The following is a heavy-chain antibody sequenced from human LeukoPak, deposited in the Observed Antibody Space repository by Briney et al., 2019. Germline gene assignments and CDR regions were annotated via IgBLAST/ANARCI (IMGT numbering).Heavy chain of an antibody. CDR2: INHSGST. Sequence: SETLSLTCAVYGGSFSGYYWSWIRQPPGKGLEWIGEINHSGSTYYNPSLKSRVTISVDTSKNQFSLKLSSVTAADTAVYYCARRDGGKLDAFDIWGQGTMVTVSS. J-gene: IGHJ3*02. D-gene: IGHD4-23*01. V-gene: IGHV4-34*01. CDR1: GGSFSGYY. CDR3: ARRDGGKLDAFDI.